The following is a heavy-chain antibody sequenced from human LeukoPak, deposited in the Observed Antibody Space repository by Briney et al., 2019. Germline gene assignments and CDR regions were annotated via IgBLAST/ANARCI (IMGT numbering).Heavy chain of an antibody. Sequence: ASLKVSCKASGYTLASGDSNWVRLDTGQGLEWKGSMNPNSGNTGYAQKFQGRVTMTRNTSISTAYMELSSLRSEDTAVYYCARGGEQQLDDAFDIWGQGTMVTVSS. J-gene: IGHJ3*02. CDR3: ARGGEQQLDDAFDI. CDR1: GYTLASGD. D-gene: IGHD6-13*01. CDR2: MNPNSGNT. V-gene: IGHV1-8*01.